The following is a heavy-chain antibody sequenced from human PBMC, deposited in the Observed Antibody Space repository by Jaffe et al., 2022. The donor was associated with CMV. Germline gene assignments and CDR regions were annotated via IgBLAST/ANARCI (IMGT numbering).Heavy chain of an antibody. D-gene: IGHD3-3*01. J-gene: IGHJ6*02. CDR1: GGSFSGYY. Sequence: QVQLQQWGAGLLKPSETLSLTCAVYGGSFSGYYWSWIRQPPGKGLEWIGEINHSGSTNYNPSLKSRVTISVDTSKNQFSLKLSSVTAADTAVYYCARGFRSGSQYYYGMDVWGQGTTVTVSS. CDR3: ARGFRSGSQYYYGMDV. V-gene: IGHV4-34*01. CDR2: INHSGST.